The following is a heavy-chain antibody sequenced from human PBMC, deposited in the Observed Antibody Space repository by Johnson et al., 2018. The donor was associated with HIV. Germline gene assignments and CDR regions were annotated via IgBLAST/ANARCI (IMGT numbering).Heavy chain of an antibody. CDR3: AEVSGWYPWGVFDI. CDR2: ISYDGSNK. D-gene: IGHD6-19*01. V-gene: IGHV3-30*18. CDR1: GLTVSSNY. J-gene: IGHJ3*02. Sequence: QVQLVESGGGLVQPGGSLRLSCAASGLTVSSNYMSWVRQAPGKGLEWVAVISYDGSNKYYADSVKGRFTISRDNSKNTLYLQMNSLRAENTAVYYCAEVSGWYPWGVFDIGGQVTMVTVSS.